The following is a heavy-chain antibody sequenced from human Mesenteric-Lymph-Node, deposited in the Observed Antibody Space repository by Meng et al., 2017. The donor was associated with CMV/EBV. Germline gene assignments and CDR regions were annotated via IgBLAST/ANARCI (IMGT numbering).Heavy chain of an antibody. J-gene: IGHJ6*02. V-gene: IGHV3-48*03. CDR1: GVTFSSYE. D-gene: IGHD6-13*01. CDR3: ARDKHSSSWYKSYGMDV. CDR2: ISSSGSTI. Sequence: GGSLRLSCAASGVTFSSYEMNWVRQAPGKGLEWVSYISSSGSTIYYADSVKGRFTISRDNAKNSLYLQMNSLRAEDTAVYYCARDKHSSSWYKSYGMDVWGQGTTVTVSS.